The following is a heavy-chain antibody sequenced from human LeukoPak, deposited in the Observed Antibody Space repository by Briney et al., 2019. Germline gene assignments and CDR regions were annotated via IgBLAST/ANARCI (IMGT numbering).Heavy chain of an antibody. Sequence: GRSLRLSCAASGFTFSSYAVHWVRQAPGKGLEWVAVISYDGSNKYYAGSVKGRFTISRDNSKNTLYLQMNSLRAEDTAVYYCARGGRVVLYYFDYWGQGTLVTVSS. D-gene: IGHD2-15*01. J-gene: IGHJ4*02. V-gene: IGHV3-30-3*01. CDR1: GFTFSSYA. CDR3: ARGGRVVLYYFDY. CDR2: ISYDGSNK.